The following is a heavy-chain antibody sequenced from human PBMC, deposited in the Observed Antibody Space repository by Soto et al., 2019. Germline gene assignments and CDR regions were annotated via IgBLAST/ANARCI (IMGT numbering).Heavy chain of an antibody. CDR3: ARDRHSSWYYYYYDMDV. J-gene: IGHJ6*02. V-gene: IGHV1-18*01. Sequence: ASVKVSCKASGYTFTSYGISWVRQAPGQGLEWMGWISAYNGNTNYAQKLQGRVTMTTDTSTSTAYMELRSLRSDDTAVYYCARDRHSSWYYYYYDMDVWGQGTTVTVSS. CDR2: ISAYNGNT. D-gene: IGHD6-13*01. CDR1: GYTFTSYG.